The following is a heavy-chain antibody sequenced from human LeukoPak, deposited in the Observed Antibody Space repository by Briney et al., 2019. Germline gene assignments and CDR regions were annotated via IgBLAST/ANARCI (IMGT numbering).Heavy chain of an antibody. CDR1: GFTFSNYG. Sequence: GGSLRLSCAASGFTFSNYGMHWVRQAPGKGLEWVSFISYDGSNKYSADSVKGRFTISRDNSKNTRYLQMNSLRAEDTAVYYCTRDQTPYYWGQGTLVTVSS. CDR2: ISYDGSNK. CDR3: TRDQTPYY. V-gene: IGHV3-30*03. J-gene: IGHJ4*02.